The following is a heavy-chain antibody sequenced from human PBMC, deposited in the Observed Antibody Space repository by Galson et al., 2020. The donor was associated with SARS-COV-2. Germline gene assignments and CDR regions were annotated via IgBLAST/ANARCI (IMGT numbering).Heavy chain of an antibody. Sequence: GESLKISCAASGFTVSSNYMSWVRQAPGKGLEWVSVIYSGGSTYYADSVKGRFTISRHNSKNTLYLQMNSLRAEDMAVYYCAREQQLGVYWYFDLWGRGTLVTVSS. J-gene: IGHJ2*01. D-gene: IGHD6-13*01. CDR3: AREQQLGVYWYFDL. CDR1: GFTVSSNY. CDR2: IYSGGST. V-gene: IGHV3-53*04.